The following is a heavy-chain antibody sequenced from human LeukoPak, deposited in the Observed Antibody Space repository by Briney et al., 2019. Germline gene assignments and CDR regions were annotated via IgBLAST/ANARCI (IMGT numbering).Heavy chain of an antibody. CDR3: ARPSDYYGSGSYYPWDY. Sequence: PSETLSLTCTVSGGSISSGSYYWSWIRQPAGKGLEWIGRIYTRGSTNYNPSLKSRVTISVDTSKNQFSLKLSSVTAADTAVYYCARPSDYYGSGSYYPWDYWGQGTLVTVSS. CDR2: IYTRGST. CDR1: GGSISSGSYY. J-gene: IGHJ4*02. D-gene: IGHD3-10*01. V-gene: IGHV4-61*02.